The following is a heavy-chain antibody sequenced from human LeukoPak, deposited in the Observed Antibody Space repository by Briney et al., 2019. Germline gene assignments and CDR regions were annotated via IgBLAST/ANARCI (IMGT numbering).Heavy chain of an antibody. V-gene: IGHV3-48*03. CDR2: ISSSGSTI. CDR3: AELGITMIGGV. CDR1: GFTFSSYE. D-gene: IGHD3-10*02. Sequence: PGGSLKLSCAASGFTFSSYEMNWVRQAPGKGLEWVSYISSSGSTIYYADSVKGRFTISRDNAKNSLYLQMNSLRAEDTAVYYCAELGITMIGGVWGKGTTVTTSS. J-gene: IGHJ6*04.